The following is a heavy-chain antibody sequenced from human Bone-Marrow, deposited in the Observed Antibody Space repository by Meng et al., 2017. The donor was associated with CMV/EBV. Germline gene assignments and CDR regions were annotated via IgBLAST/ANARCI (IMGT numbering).Heavy chain of an antibody. Sequence: GESLKISCAASGFTFSSYWMSWVRQAPGKGLEWVANIKQDGSEKYYVDSVKGRFTISRDNSKNTLYLQMNSLRAEDTAVYYCAKDRQYQLLYRAYSGYGDWGQGTLVTVSS. CDR2: IKQDGSEK. CDR1: GFTFSSYW. J-gene: IGHJ4*02. V-gene: IGHV3-7*03. D-gene: IGHD2-2*02. CDR3: AKDRQYQLLYRAYSGYGD.